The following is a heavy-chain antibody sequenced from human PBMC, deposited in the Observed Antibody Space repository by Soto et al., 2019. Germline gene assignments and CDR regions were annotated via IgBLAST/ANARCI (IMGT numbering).Heavy chain of an antibody. V-gene: IGHV4-39*07. J-gene: IGHJ5*02. Sequence: QLQLQESGPGLVKPSETLSLTCTVSGDSISSYNYYWGWIRQPPGKGLEWIGSIYYSGSTNYNPSLKSRVTISVDKSKNQFSLKLSSVTAADTAVYYCARASYCSSTSCYNWFDPWGQGTLVTVSS. CDR2: IYYSGST. CDR1: GDSISSYNYY. D-gene: IGHD2-2*01. CDR3: ARASYCSSTSCYNWFDP.